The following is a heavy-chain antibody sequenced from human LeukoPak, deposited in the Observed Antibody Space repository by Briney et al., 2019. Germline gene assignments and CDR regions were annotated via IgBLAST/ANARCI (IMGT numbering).Heavy chain of an antibody. J-gene: IGHJ4*02. V-gene: IGHV3-23*01. CDR1: GFTFSNYA. CDR2: VGGRGVKT. CDR3: AKRGNCSGTCTYDY. Sequence: GGSLRLSCAASGFTFSNYAIHWVRQAPGKGLEWVSIVGGRGVKTYYADSVKGRFTISRDNSKNTVYLQMNSLRAEDTAVYYCAKRGNCSGTCTYDYWGQGTLVTVSS. D-gene: IGHD2-2*01.